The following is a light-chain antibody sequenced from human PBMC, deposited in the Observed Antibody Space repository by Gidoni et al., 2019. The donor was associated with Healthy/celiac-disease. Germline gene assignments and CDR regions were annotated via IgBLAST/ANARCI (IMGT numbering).Light chain of an antibody. CDR2: DNN. CDR3: GTWDSSLSAVV. V-gene: IGLV1-51*01. J-gene: IGLJ2*01. Sequence: QSVLTQPPSVYAAPGQKVTISCSGSSSNIGNNYVSWYQQLPGTAPKLLIHDNNKRPSGIPDRFSGSKSGTSATLGITGLQTGDEADYYCGTWDSSLSAVVFGGGTKLTVL. CDR1: SSNIGNNY.